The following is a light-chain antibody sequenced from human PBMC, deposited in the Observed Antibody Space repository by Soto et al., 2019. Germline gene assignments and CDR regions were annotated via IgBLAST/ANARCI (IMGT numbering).Light chain of an antibody. J-gene: IGKJ1*01. CDR2: ATD. V-gene: IGKV1-6*01. Sequence: IQMTQSPSSLSASVGERVTITCRASQGVRNDLAWYQQKPGKAPKLLIYATDSLQSGVPSRFSGSRSGTDFTLTISSLQPEDFATYYCLQNYVYPWTFGQGTKVEIK. CDR1: QGVRND. CDR3: LQNYVYPWT.